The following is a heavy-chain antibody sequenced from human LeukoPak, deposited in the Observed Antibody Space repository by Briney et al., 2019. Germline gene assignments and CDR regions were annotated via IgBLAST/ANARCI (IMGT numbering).Heavy chain of an antibody. V-gene: IGHV1-18*01. CDR3: ARDWGPMIRGVVLLIGY. D-gene: IGHD3-10*01. Sequence: ASVKVSCKTSGYTFSDYGISWVRQAPGQGLEVMGWFSGYNGNTDYAEKFQGRVTMTTDTSTSTVYMEVRSLRSDDTAVYYCARDWGPMIRGVVLLIGYWGQGTQVTVSP. J-gene: IGHJ4*02. CDR2: FSGYNGNT. CDR1: GYTFSDYG.